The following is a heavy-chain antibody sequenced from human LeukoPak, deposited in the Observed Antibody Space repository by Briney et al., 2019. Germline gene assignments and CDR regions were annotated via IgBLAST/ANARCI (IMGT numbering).Heavy chain of an antibody. D-gene: IGHD6-6*01. CDR3: TSYSNSSGGY. CDR2: IRSKLNNYAT. V-gene: IGHV3-73*01. J-gene: IGHJ4*02. Sequence: GGSLRLSCAVSGFTFSASAMHWVRQASGKGLEWVGRIRSKLNNYATAYAASVKGRFTISRDDSKNTAYLQMNSLKSEDTAVYYCTSYSNSSGGYWGQGTLVTVSS. CDR1: GFTFSASA.